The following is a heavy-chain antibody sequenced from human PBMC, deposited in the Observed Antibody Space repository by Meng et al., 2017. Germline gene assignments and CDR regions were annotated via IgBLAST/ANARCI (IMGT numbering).Heavy chain of an antibody. Sequence: GESLKISCAASGFTFSSYWMHWVRQAPGKGLVWVSRINSDGSSTSYADSVKGRFTISRDNAKNTLYLQMNSLRAEDTAVYHCARDWNPWIQLWTTYYYYGMDVWGQGTTVTVSS. CDR1: GFTFSSYW. V-gene: IGHV3-74*01. D-gene: IGHD5-18*01. CDR2: INSDGSST. J-gene: IGHJ6*02. CDR3: ARDWNPWIQLWTTYYYYGMDV.